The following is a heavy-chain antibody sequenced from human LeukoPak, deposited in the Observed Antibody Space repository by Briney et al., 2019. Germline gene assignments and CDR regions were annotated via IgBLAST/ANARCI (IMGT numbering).Heavy chain of an antibody. CDR2: IYYSGST. D-gene: IGHD3-3*01. J-gene: IGHJ4*02. CDR3: ARGQGGYDFWSGATGYFDY. CDR1: GGSISSHY. V-gene: IGHV4-59*11. Sequence: PSETLSLTCTVSGGSISSHYWSWIRQPPGKGLEWIGYIYYSGSTNYNPSLKSRVTISVDTSKNQFSLKLSSVTAADTAVYYCARGQGGYDFWSGATGYFDYWGQETLVTVSS.